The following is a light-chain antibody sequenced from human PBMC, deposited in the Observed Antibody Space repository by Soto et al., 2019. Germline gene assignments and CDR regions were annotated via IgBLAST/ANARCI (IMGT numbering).Light chain of an antibody. V-gene: IGLV2-14*01. CDR3: SSYTTANTYV. Sequence: SALTQPASVSGSPGQSITISCTGTSSDVGGYNYVSWYQQHPGKAPKLMIYEVSNRPSGVSHRFSGSKSGNTASLTISGLQAEDEADYYCSSYTTANTYVFGTGTKVTVL. J-gene: IGLJ1*01. CDR1: SSDVGGYNY. CDR2: EVS.